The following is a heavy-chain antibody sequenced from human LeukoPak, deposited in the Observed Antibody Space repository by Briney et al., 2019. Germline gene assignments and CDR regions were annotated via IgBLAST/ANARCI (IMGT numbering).Heavy chain of an antibody. J-gene: IGHJ4*02. CDR2: ISYDGSNK. V-gene: IGHV3-30*03. CDR3: AANAVADTYYFDY. Sequence: PGGSLRLSCAASGFTFSSYGMHWVRQAPGKGLERVAVISYDGSNKYYADSVKGRFTISRDNSKNTLYLQMNSLRAEDTAVYYCAANAVADTYYFDYWGQGTLVTVSS. CDR1: GFTFSSYG. D-gene: IGHD6-19*01.